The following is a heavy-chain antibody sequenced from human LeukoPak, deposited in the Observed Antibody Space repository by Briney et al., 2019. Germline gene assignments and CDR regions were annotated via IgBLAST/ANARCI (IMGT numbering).Heavy chain of an antibody. D-gene: IGHD6-13*01. V-gene: IGHV4-4*07. CDR2: IYNSGST. CDR3: ARSAFLVTAPGLYYFDY. Sequence: PSETLSLTCTVSGGSISSYYWSWIRQPAGRGLEWIGHIYNSGSTNYNPSLKGRVTMSVATSKNQFSLHLSSVTAADTAVYYCARSAFLVTAPGLYYFDYWGQGTLVAVSS. CDR1: GGSISSYY. J-gene: IGHJ4*02.